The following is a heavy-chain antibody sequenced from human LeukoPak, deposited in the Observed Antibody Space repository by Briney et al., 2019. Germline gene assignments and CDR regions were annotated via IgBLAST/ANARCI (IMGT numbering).Heavy chain of an antibody. CDR1: GFTFSDYY. CDR3: ARAAYGALDY. Sequence: GSLRLSCAASGFTFSDYYMSWIRQPPGKGLEWIGEINHSGSTNYNPSLKSRVTISVDTSKNQFSLKLSSVTAADTAVYYCARAAYGALDYWGQGTLVTVSS. J-gene: IGHJ4*02. CDR2: INHSGST. D-gene: IGHD4-17*01. V-gene: IGHV4-34*01.